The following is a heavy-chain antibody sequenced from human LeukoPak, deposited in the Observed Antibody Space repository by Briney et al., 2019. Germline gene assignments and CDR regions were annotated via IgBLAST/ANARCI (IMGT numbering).Heavy chain of an antibody. Sequence: GSLRLSCAASGFTFSSYAMSWVRQAPGKGLEWVSAISGSGGSTYYADSVKGRFTISRDNSKNTLYLQMNSLRAEDTAVYYCAKDGGYCSGGSCAKVYYYYYGMDVWGQGTTVTVSS. CDR3: AKDGGYCSGGSCAKVYYYYYGMDV. J-gene: IGHJ6*02. D-gene: IGHD2-15*01. V-gene: IGHV3-23*01. CDR1: GFTFSSYA. CDR2: ISGSGGST.